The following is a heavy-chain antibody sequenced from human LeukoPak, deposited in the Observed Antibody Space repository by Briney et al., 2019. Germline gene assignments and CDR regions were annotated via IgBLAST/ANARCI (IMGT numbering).Heavy chain of an antibody. CDR2: ISYDGSNK. J-gene: IGHJ4*02. V-gene: IGHV3-30-3*01. CDR3: ARDRLHYDILTGHDY. D-gene: IGHD3-9*01. Sequence: PGGSLRLFCAASGFTFSSYAMHWVRQDPGKGLEWVAVISYDGSNKYCADSVKGRFTISRDNSKNTLYLQMNSLRAEDTAVYYCARDRLHYDILTGHDYWGQGTLVTVSS. CDR1: GFTFSSYA.